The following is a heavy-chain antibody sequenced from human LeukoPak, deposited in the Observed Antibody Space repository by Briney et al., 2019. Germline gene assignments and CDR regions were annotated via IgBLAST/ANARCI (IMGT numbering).Heavy chain of an antibody. J-gene: IGHJ4*02. CDR3: ASADGYNFNYFDY. CDR1: GGSFSTSG. D-gene: IGHD5-24*01. CDR2: IIPIFGTA. Sequence: SVKVSCKASGGSFSTSGFSWVRQAPGQGLEWMGGIIPIFGTANYAQKFQGRVAITTDESTSTAYMELSSLRSEDTAVYYCASADGYNFNYFDYWGQGTLVTVSS. V-gene: IGHV1-69*05.